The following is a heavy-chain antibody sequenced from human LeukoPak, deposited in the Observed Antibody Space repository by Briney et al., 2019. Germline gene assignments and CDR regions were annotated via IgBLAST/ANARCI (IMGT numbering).Heavy chain of an antibody. J-gene: IGHJ4*02. Sequence: SETQSLTCTVSGGSISSYYWSWIRQPAGKGLEWIGRIYASGSTNYNPSLKSRVTMSVDTSKNQFSLKVTSLTAADTAVYYCARDRRTYGEEYFDYWGQGTLVTVSS. V-gene: IGHV4-4*07. CDR3: ARDRRTYGEEYFDY. CDR2: IYASGST. CDR1: GGSISSYY. D-gene: IGHD3-10*01.